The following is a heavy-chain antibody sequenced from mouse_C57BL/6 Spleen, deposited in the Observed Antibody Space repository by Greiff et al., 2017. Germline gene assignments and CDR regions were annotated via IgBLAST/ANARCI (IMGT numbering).Heavy chain of an antibody. J-gene: IGHJ4*01. CDR1: GYTFTSYW. Sequence: VQRVESGAELVRPGSSVKLSCKASGYTFTSYWMDWVKQRPGQGLEWIGNIYPSDSETQYNQKFKDKATLTVDKSSSTAYMQLSSLTSEDSAVYYCARWGLSDMDYWGQGTSVTVSS. CDR2: IYPSDSET. V-gene: IGHV1-61*01. CDR3: ARWGLSDMDY.